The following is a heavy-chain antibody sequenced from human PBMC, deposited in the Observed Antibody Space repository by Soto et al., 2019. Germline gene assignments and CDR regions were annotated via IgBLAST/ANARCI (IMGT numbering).Heavy chain of an antibody. D-gene: IGHD1-1*01. CDR1: GFTFSSYA. CDR2: ISGSGGST. CDR3: ANVAIGWKYFDY. Sequence: EVQLLESGGGLVQPGGSLRLSCAASGFTFSSYAMSWVRQAPGKGLEWVSAISGSGGSTYYADSVKGRFTISRDNSKNTLYLQMNSLRGEDTAVYYCANVAIGWKYFDYWGQGTLVTVSS. J-gene: IGHJ4*02. V-gene: IGHV3-23*01.